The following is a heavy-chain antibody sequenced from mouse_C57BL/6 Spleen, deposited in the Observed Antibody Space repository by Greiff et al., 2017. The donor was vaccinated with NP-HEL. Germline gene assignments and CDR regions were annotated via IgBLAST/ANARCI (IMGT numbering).Heavy chain of an antibody. CDR1: GFTFSSYA. CDR2: ISDGGSYT. D-gene: IGHD1-1*01. Sequence: DVMLVESGGGLVKPGGSLKLSCAASGFTFSSYAMSWVRQTPEKRLEWVATISDGGSYTYYPDNVKGRFTISRDNAKNNLYLQMSHLKSEDTAMYYCARDYYGSSAMDYWGQGTSVTVSS. CDR3: ARDYYGSSAMDY. J-gene: IGHJ4*01. V-gene: IGHV5-4*01.